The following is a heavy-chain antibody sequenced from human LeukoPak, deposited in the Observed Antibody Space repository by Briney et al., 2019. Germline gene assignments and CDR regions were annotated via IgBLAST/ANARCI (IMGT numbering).Heavy chain of an antibody. V-gene: IGHV3-7*01. J-gene: IGHJ4*02. CDR1: GFSFTGNW. CDR2: IKEDGSER. CDR3: AQEGN. Sequence: GGSLRLSCVASGFSFTGNWMSWVRQAPGKGPEWVVSIKEDGSERYYGDSVSGRFTISRDNAKNSLYLQMNSLRAEDTAVYYCAQEGNWGQGTLVSVSS.